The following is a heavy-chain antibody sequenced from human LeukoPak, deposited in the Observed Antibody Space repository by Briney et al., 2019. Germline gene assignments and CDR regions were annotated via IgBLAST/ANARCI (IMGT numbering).Heavy chain of an antibody. Sequence: PSETLSLTCTVSGGSISSYYWSWIRQPPGKGLEWIGYIYYSGSTNYNPSLKSRVTISVDTSKNQFSLKLSSVTAADTAVYYCATGYSSGWYPNDAFDIWGQGTMVTVSS. J-gene: IGHJ3*02. CDR2: IYYSGST. V-gene: IGHV4-59*01. CDR1: GGSISSYY. D-gene: IGHD6-19*01. CDR3: ATGYSSGWYPNDAFDI.